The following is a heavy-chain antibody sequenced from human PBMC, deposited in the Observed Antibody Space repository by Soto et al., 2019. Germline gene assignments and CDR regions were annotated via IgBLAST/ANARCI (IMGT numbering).Heavy chain of an antibody. CDR1: EFTFTRYS. V-gene: IGHV3-21*06. J-gene: IGHJ4*02. CDR3: ARESEGLTSNFDY. CDR2: ISSTTNYI. Sequence: GGSLRLSCAASEFTFTRYSMNWVRQAPGKGLEWVSSISSTTNYIYYGDSMKGRFTISRDNAKNSLYLEMNSLRAEDTAVYYCARESEGLTSNFDYWGQGTLVTVSS.